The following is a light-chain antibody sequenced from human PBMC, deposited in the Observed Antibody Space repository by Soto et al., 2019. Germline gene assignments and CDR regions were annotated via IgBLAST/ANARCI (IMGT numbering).Light chain of an antibody. J-gene: IGKJ1*01. CDR2: LGS. Sequence: DIVMTQSPLSLPVTPGEPASISCRSSQSLLHSNGYNYLDWYLQKPGQSPQLLIYLGSNRASGVPDRFSGSGSGTDFTLIISRVEAEDVGVYYCMQALQTTWTFGQGTKVDIK. V-gene: IGKV2-28*01. CDR1: QSLLHSNGYNY. CDR3: MQALQTTWT.